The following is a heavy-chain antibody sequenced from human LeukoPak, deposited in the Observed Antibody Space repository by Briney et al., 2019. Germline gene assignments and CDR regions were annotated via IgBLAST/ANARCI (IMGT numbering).Heavy chain of an antibody. CDR1: GFTFSRNS. V-gene: IGHV3-21*01. D-gene: IGHD1-14*01. CDR3: ARANPEFDY. CDR2: ISTSSSYI. Sequence: GGSLRLSCAASGFTFSRNSMTWVRQAPGKGLEWVSSISTSSSYIYYADSVKGRFTISRDNAKKSLYLQMNSLRAEDTAVYYCARANPEFDYWGQGTLVTVSS. J-gene: IGHJ4*02.